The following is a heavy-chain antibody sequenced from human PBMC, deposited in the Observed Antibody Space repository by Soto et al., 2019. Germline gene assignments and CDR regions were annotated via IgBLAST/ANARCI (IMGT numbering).Heavy chain of an antibody. CDR3: ARQREDIVVVPAAGYYYYYYMDV. Sequence: PSETLSVTCTVAGGSISSSSYYWGWIRKPPGKGLEWIGSIYYSGSTYYNPSLKSRVTISVDTSKNQFSLKLSSVTAADTAVYYCARQREDIVVVPAAGYYYYYYMDVWGKGTTVTVSS. V-gene: IGHV4-39*01. CDR1: GGSISSSSYY. J-gene: IGHJ6*03. CDR2: IYYSGST. D-gene: IGHD2-2*01.